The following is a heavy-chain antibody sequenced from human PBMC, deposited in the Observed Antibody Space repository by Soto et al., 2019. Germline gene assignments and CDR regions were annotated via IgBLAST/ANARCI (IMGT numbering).Heavy chain of an antibody. Sequence: ASETLSLTCTVSGDSIKNYYWSWIRQPPGKGLEWIGYIYYSGNTNYSPSLKGRVTISVDTSKNQFSLKVNSVTPADTAVYYCGRVFSLLGVLSDAPNTSLGPGAKGTRVPVS. CDR3: GRVFSLLGVLSDAPNTSLGP. D-gene: IGHD3-3*01. CDR1: GDSIKNYY. CDR2: IYYSGNT. V-gene: IGHV4-59*01. J-gene: IGHJ5*02.